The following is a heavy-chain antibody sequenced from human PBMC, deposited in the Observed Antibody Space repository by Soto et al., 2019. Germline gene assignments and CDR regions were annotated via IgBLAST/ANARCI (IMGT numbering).Heavy chain of an antibody. J-gene: IGHJ5*02. D-gene: IGHD2-21*01. CDR1: GGSISSGCYS. CDR3: ARLGAYYQSLDP. V-gene: IGHV4-30-2*01. CDR2: IYHTGST. Sequence: PSETLSLTCAVSGGSISSGCYSWSWIRQPPGKGLEWIGYIYHTGSTCYNPSLKSRVTITIDTSKSQFSLRLTSVTASDTAVYYCARLGAYYQSLDPWGQGTVVTVSS.